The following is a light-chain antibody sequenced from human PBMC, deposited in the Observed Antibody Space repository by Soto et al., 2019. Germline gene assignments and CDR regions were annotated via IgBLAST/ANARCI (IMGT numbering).Light chain of an antibody. CDR2: GAS. CDR3: QQYNNWLPYT. V-gene: IGKV3-15*01. J-gene: IGKJ2*01. CDR1: QSVSSD. Sequence: EIVMTQSPATLSVSPGERATLSCRASQSVSSDLAWYQQKPGQAPRLLMYGASTRATGIPARFSGSGSGTEFTLTINRLQSEDFAVYYCQQYNNWLPYTFGQGTRLEIK.